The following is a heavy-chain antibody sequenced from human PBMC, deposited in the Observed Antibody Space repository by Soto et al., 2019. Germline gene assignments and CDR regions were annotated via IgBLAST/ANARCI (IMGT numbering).Heavy chain of an antibody. CDR1: GFTFSDHY. CDR3: TRVSLGSSRPSDY. Sequence: EVQLVESGGGLVQPEGSLRLSCAASGFTFSDHYMDWVRQAPGKGLEWVGRIKNKADSYTTEYDAPVKGRFMISRDDSKNSVFLQMNRLKTDDTAVYYCTRVSLGSSRPSDYWGQGILVTVSS. V-gene: IGHV3-72*01. D-gene: IGHD6-13*01. CDR2: IKNKADSYTT. J-gene: IGHJ4*02.